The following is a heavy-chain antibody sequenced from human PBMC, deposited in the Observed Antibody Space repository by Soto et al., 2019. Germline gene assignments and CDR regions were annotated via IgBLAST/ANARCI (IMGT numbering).Heavy chain of an antibody. D-gene: IGHD6-6*01. Sequence: QVQLVQSGAEVKKPGSSVKVSCKASGGTFRSYALSWVRQAPGQGLEWMGGIIPILSTANYAQEFQGRVTITADESTSTAYMELSSMRSEDTAVYYCARDLYSSIAARRLNYWGQGTLVTVSS. CDR3: ARDLYSSIAARRLNY. J-gene: IGHJ4*02. CDR2: IIPILSTA. CDR1: GGTFRSYA. V-gene: IGHV1-69*01.